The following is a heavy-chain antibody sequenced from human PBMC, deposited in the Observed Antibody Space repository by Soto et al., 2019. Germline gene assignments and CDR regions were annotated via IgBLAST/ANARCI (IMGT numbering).Heavy chain of an antibody. CDR3: AKDPEYRNSSLRNYFEY. CDR2: ILYDGSEK. V-gene: IGHV3-30*18. CDR1: GFTFSSYG. Sequence: QVHLVESGGGVVQPGRSLRLSCAASGFTFSSYGMHWVRQAPGKGLEWVAVILYDGSEKWFADSVKGRFTISRDNSKNTLYLQMNSLRAEDTAMYYCAKDPEYRNSSLRNYFEYWGQGTPVTVSS. D-gene: IGHD6-6*01. J-gene: IGHJ4*02.